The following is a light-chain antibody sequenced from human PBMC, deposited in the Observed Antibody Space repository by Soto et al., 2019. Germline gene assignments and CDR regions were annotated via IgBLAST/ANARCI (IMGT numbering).Light chain of an antibody. J-gene: IGLJ2*01. CDR3: QVWDLSSGHREV. Sequence: SYELTQPPSVAVAPGETARISCGGNNIGSKSLFWYQQKAGQAPPLVIYYDTNRPSGIPARFSGSNSGNTATLTISGVEVGDEADYYCQVWDLSSGHREVFGGGTKVTVL. CDR2: YDT. CDR1: NIGSKS. V-gene: IGLV3-21*04.